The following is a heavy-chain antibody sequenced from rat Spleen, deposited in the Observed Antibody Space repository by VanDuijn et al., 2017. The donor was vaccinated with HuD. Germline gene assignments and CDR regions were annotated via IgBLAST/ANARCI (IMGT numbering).Heavy chain of an antibody. CDR2: ITNIGGNT. Sequence: EVQLVESDGGLVQPGRSLKLSCVASGFTFNNYWMSWIRQAPGKGLEWVASITNIGGNTFYPDSVKGRFTISRDNAKSTLYLQMDSLRSEDTATYYCTTRPYYSSLNWFPYWGQGTLVTVSS. J-gene: IGHJ3*01. V-gene: IGHV5-31*01. CDR1: GFTFNNYW. D-gene: IGHD1-2*01. CDR3: TTRPYYSSLNWFPY.